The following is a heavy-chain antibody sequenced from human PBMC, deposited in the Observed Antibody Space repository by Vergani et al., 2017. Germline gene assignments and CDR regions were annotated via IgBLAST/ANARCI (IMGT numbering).Heavy chain of an antibody. D-gene: IGHD3-9*01. CDR2: ISGSGGST. CDR3: AKDSGGLTGYYLGPFDYFDY. Sequence: VQLVESGGGVVQPGRSLRLSCAASGFTFSSYAMSWVRQAPGKGLEWVSAISGSGGSTYYADSVKGRFTISRDNSKNTLYLQMNSLRAEDTAVYYCAKDSGGLTGYYLGPFDYFDYWGQGTLVTVSS. CDR1: GFTFSSYA. J-gene: IGHJ4*02. V-gene: IGHV3-23*04.